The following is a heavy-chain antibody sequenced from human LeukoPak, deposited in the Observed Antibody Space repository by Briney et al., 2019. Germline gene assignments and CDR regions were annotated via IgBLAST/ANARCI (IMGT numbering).Heavy chain of an antibody. V-gene: IGHV1-46*01. Sequence: ASVKVSCKASGYTFTSYYMHWVRQAPGQGLEWMGIINPSGGSTSYAQKFQGRVTMTRDTSTSTVYMELSSLRSEDTAVFYCARGPNGYSGYDSLGFDYWGQGTLVTVS. CDR2: INPSGGST. CDR3: ARGPNGYSGYDSLGFDY. CDR1: GYTFTSYY. D-gene: IGHD5-12*01. J-gene: IGHJ4*02.